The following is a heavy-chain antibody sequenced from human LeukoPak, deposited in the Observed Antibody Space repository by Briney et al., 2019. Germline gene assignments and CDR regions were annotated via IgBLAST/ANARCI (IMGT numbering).Heavy chain of an antibody. CDR2: IHNNGDS. Sequence: SETLSLTCIVSGDSIRSYYWNWIRQAPGKALEWIGHIHNNGDSAYNFSLKSRVTISMDTSKSQFSLKLSSVTAADTAVYYCGRWGYFDSGNYFVVDYWGQGTVVTVSS. J-gene: IGHJ4*02. V-gene: IGHV4-59*01. CDR3: GRWGYFDSGNYFVVDY. CDR1: GDSIRSYY. D-gene: IGHD3-22*01.